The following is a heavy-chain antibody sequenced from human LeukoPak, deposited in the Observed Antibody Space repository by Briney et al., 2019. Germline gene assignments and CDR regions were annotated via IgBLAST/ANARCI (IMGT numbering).Heavy chain of an antibody. D-gene: IGHD3-10*01. J-gene: IGHJ4*02. CDR2: IDHAGTT. V-gene: IGHV4-39*02. CDR1: GGSIITNDYW. CDR3: AKDRELVWLGELCALDN. Sequence: SETLSLTCVVSGGSIITNDYWWGWIRQPPGKGLEWIGTIDHAGTTFYNVSLKSRVTISVDTPNNQFSLRLNSVGAADTAMYHCAKDRELVWLGELCALDNWGQGTLVTVSS.